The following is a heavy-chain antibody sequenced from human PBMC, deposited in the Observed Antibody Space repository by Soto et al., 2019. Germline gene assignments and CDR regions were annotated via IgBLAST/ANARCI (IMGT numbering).Heavy chain of an antibody. CDR3: AREGTAMDPYFDY. Sequence: ASVKVSCKASGYTFTSYAMHWVRQAPGQRLEWMGWINAGNGNTKYSQKFQGRVTITRDTSASTAYMELSSLRSEDTAVYYCAREGTAMDPYFDYWGQGTLVTVSS. V-gene: IGHV1-3*01. CDR1: GYTFTSYA. CDR2: INAGNGNT. J-gene: IGHJ4*02. D-gene: IGHD5-18*01.